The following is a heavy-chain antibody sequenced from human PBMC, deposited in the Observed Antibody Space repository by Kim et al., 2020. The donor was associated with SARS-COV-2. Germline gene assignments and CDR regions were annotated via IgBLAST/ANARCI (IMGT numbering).Heavy chain of an antibody. Sequence: PSLRSAVTKSVDTSKNQYSLKLNSVTAADTAVYYCARMGSSGWFESAFDIWGQGTMVTVSS. J-gene: IGHJ3*02. V-gene: IGHV4-59*01. D-gene: IGHD6-19*01. CDR3: ARMGSSGWFESAFDI.